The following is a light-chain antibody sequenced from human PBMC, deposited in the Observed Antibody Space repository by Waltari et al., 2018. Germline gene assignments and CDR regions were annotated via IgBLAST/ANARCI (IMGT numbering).Light chain of an antibody. Sequence: EIVLTQSPATLSVSPGGRATLSCMASQSGTTNVAWYQQRPGQAPSRLIYDASTRATGVPARFSGSGSGTEFTLTISSLQSTDFAVYYCQQYDDWSFGQGTKLEIK. CDR1: QSGTTN. CDR2: DAS. J-gene: IGKJ2*01. V-gene: IGKV3-15*01. CDR3: QQYDDWS.